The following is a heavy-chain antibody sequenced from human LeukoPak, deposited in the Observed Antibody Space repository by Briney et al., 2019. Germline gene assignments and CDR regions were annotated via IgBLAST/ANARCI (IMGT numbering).Heavy chain of an antibody. CDR2: IIPTFGTA. CDR3: ASPYGRWTPPAGLGMV. CDR1: GGTFSSYA. Sequence: ASVKVSCKAPGGTFSSYAISWVRQAPGQGLEWMGGIIPTFGTANYAQKFQGRVTITADESTSITYMELSSLRSEDTAVYDCASPYGRWTPPAGLGMVWGQGTLVTVS. V-gene: IGHV1-69*13. D-gene: IGHD4-17*01. J-gene: IGHJ4*02.